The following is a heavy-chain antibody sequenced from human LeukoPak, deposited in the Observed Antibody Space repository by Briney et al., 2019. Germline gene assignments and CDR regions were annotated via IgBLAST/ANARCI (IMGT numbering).Heavy chain of an antibody. J-gene: IGHJ4*02. CDR1: GYTFTGYY. V-gene: IGHV1-2*02. Sequence: ASVKVSCKASGYTFTGYYMHWVRQAPGQGLEWMGWINPNSGGTNYAQKFQGRVTMTRDTSISTAYMELSRLRSDDTAVYYCARGEGVSCFGELTGGDYWGQGTLVTVSS. CDR2: INPNSGGT. D-gene: IGHD3-10*01. CDR3: ARGEGVSCFGELTGGDY.